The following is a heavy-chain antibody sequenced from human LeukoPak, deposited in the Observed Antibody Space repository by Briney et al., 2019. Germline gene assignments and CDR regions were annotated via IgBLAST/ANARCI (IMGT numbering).Heavy chain of an antibody. D-gene: IGHD6-6*01. CDR2: IYYSGSI. Sequence: PSETLSLTCTVSGGSISSYYWSWIRQPPGKGLGWIGYIYYSGSINYNPSLKSRVTISVDTSKNQFSLRLSSVTAADTAVYYCARVDSSSPPYYYYYGMDVWGQGTTVTVSS. J-gene: IGHJ6*02. CDR1: GGSISSYY. V-gene: IGHV4-59*01. CDR3: ARVDSSSPPYYYYYGMDV.